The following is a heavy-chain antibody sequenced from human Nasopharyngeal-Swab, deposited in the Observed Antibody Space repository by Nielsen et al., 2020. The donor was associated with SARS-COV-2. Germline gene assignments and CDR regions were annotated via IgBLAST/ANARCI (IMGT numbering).Heavy chain of an antibody. CDR3: ARDDSSSAGY. D-gene: IGHD6-13*01. CDR1: GFTFSDYY. Sequence: GESLKISCAASGFTFSDYYMSWIRQAPGKGLEWVSYISSSSSYTNYADSVKGRFTISRDNAKNSLYLQMNSLRAEDTAVYYCARDDSSSAGYWGQGVLVTVSS. J-gene: IGHJ4*02. CDR2: ISSSSSYT. V-gene: IGHV3-11*06.